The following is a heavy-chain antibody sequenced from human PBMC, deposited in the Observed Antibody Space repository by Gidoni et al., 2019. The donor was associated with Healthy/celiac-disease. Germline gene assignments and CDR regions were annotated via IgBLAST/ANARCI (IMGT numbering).Heavy chain of an antibody. D-gene: IGHD3-3*01. CDR3: AKVVYYDFWSGYPLDY. V-gene: IGHV3-23*01. CDR2: ISGSGGST. CDR1: GSNFSSYA. Sequence: EVQLLESGGGLVQPGGSLRLSCAASGSNFSSYAMSWVRQAPGKGLEWVSAISGSGGSTYYADSVKGRFTISRDNSKNTLYLQMNSLRAEDTAVYYCAKVVYYDFWSGYPLDYWGQGTLVTVSS. J-gene: IGHJ4*02.